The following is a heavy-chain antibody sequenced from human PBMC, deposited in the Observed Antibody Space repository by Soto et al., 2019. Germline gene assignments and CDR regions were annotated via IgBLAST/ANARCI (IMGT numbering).Heavy chain of an antibody. J-gene: IGHJ6*02. CDR2: IIPIFGTA. CDR3: ARRPHYDILTGYLGYYYYGMDV. V-gene: IGHV1-69*13. D-gene: IGHD3-9*01. CDR1: GGTFSSYA. Sequence: ASVKVSCKASGGTFSSYAISWVRQAPGQGLEWMGGIIPIFGTANYAQKFQGRVTITADESTSTAYMELSSLRSEDTAVYYCARRPHYDILTGYLGYYYYGMDVWGQGTTVTVSS.